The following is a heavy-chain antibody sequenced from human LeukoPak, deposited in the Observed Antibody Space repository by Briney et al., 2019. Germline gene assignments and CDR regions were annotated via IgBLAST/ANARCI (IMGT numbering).Heavy chain of an antibody. Sequence: GAAGKVTLKCAGCTFISYAINWVRQPQAQGIEWMGGIIPIFGTANYAQKFQGRVTITTDESTSTAYMELSSLRSEDTAVYYCARGGQGDIDYWGQGTLVTVSS. CDR2: IIPIFGTA. J-gene: IGHJ4*02. CDR1: GCTFISYA. V-gene: IGHV1-69*05. D-gene: IGHD3-16*01. CDR3: ARGGQGDIDY.